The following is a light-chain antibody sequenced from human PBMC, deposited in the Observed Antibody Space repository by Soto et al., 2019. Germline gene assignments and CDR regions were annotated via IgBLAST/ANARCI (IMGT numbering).Light chain of an antibody. V-gene: IGLV2-8*01. J-gene: IGLJ2*01. CDR3: SSYSGNNIV. CDR2: EIT. CDR1: SNDLGGFFY. Sequence: QSALTQPPSASGSPGQAVTISCSGTSNDLGGFFYVSWYQQHPGKAPKLIIFEITKRPAGVPDRFSGSKSGNSASLTVSGLQPDDEADYYCSSYSGNNIVFGGGTKVTVL.